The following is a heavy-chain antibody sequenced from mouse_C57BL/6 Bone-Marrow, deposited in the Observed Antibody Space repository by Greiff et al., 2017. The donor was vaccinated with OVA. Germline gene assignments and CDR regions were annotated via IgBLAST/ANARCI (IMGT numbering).Heavy chain of an antibody. CDR2: IYPRDGST. V-gene: IGHV1-85*01. Sequence: QVQLQQSGPELVKPGASVKLSCKASGYTFTSYDINWVKQRPGQGLEWIGWIYPRDGSTKYNAKFKGKATLTVDTSSSTAYMELNSLTSEDSAVYFGARPYYDGSNYPYSFDYWGQGTTLTVSS. CDR3: ARPYYDGSNYPYSFDY. J-gene: IGHJ2*01. CDR1: GYTFTSYD. D-gene: IGHD1-1*01.